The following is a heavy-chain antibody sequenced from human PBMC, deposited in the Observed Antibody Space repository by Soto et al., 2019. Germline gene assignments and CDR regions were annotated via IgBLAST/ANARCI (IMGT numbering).Heavy chain of an antibody. CDR2: MNPNSGNT. CDR1: GYTFTSYE. J-gene: IGHJ4*02. CDR3: GGGEYGGGGGGGAY. Sequence: QVQLVQSGAEVKKPGASVKVSCKASGYTFTSYEINWVRQATGQGLEWMGWMNPNSGNTGYAQKFQGRVTMTRDTPISTANMELSSLKSDDTAVYYCGGGEYGGGGGGGAYWGQGTLVTVSS. V-gene: IGHV1-8*01. D-gene: IGHD2-21*01.